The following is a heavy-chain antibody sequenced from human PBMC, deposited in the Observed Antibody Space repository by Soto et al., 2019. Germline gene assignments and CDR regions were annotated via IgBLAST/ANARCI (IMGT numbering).Heavy chain of an antibody. J-gene: IGHJ4*02. D-gene: IGHD3-10*01. V-gene: IGHV1-69*04. CDR1: GGTFSSYT. Sequence: ASVKVSCKASGGTFSSYTISWVRQAPGQGLEWMGRIIPILGIANYAQKFQGRVTITADKSTSTAYMELSSLRSEDTAVYSCARDSPKYYYGSGSYSPSDYWGQGTLVTVSS. CDR2: IIPILGIA. CDR3: ARDSPKYYYGSGSYSPSDY.